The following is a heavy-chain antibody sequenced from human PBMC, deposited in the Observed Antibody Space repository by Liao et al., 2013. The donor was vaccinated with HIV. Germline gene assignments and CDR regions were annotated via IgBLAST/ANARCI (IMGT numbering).Heavy chain of an antibody. V-gene: IGHV4-61*02. CDR3: ARARSYGGLGSCYFDL. J-gene: IGHJ2*01. CDR2: IYISGST. Sequence: QVQLQESGPGLVKPSQTLSLTCTVSGVSISSGSYYWSWIRQPAGKGLEWIGRIYISGSTNYSPSLKSRVAMSVDTSKNQFSLNLSSVTAADTAVYYCARARSYGGLGSCYFDLWAVAPWSLSPQ. D-gene: IGHD2-21*01. CDR1: GVSISSGSYY.